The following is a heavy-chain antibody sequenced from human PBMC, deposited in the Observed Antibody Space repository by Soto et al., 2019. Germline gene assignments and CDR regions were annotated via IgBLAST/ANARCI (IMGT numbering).Heavy chain of an antibody. CDR3: ARVGSDYYGSGRPFPTYFDY. D-gene: IGHD3-10*01. V-gene: IGHV4-31*03. CDR2: IYYSGST. CDR1: GGSISSGGYY. Sequence: QVQLQESGPGLVKPSQTLSLTCTVSGGSISSGGYYWSWIRQHPGKGLEWIGYIYYSGSTYYNPSLKSRVTISVDTSKNQFSLKLSSVTAADTAVYYCARVGSDYYGSGRPFPTYFDYWGQGTLVTVSS. J-gene: IGHJ4*02.